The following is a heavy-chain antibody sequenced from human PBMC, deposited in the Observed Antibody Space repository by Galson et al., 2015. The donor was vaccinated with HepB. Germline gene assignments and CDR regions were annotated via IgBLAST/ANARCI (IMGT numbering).Heavy chain of an antibody. Sequence: SLRLSCAASGFSFDDCAMSWFRQAPGKGLEWVGFIRSKHYGGTTEYAASVKGRFTISRDASKTIAHLQMNSLKTEDTAVYYCSREKDYYGAGSYSYWGQGTLVTVSS. J-gene: IGHJ4*02. D-gene: IGHD3-10*01. CDR3: SREKDYYGAGSYSY. V-gene: IGHV3-49*03. CDR1: GFSFDDCA. CDR2: IRSKHYGGTT.